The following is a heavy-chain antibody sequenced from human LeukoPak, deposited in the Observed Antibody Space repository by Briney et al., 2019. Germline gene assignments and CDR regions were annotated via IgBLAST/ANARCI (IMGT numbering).Heavy chain of an antibody. J-gene: IGHJ4*02. CDR1: GGSISSYY. CDR2: IYTSGST. D-gene: IGHD6-6*01. CDR3: ARNEYSSSSFDY. Sequence: SETLSLTCTVSGGSISSYYLSWIRQPPGKGLEWIGYIYTSGSTNYNPSLKSRVTISVDTSKNQFSLKLSSVTAADTAVYYCARNEYSSSSFDYWGQGTLVTVSS. V-gene: IGHV4-4*09.